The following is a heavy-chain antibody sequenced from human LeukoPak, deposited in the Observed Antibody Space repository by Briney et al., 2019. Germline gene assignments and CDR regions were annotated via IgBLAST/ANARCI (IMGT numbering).Heavy chain of an antibody. J-gene: IGHJ5*02. Sequence: ASVKVSCKASGGTFSRNAISWVRQAPGQGLEWMGWISAYNGNTNYAQKLQGRVTMTTDTSTSTAYMELRSLRSDDTAVYYCARDYGDYGWFDPWGQGTLVTVSS. CDR1: GGTFSRNA. CDR3: ARDYGDYGWFDP. D-gene: IGHD4-17*01. CDR2: ISAYNGNT. V-gene: IGHV1-18*01.